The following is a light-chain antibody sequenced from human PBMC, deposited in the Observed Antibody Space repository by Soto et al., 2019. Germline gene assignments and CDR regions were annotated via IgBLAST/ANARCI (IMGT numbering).Light chain of an antibody. CDR2: SNN. CDR3: AGWDDSLNGRV. CDR1: SSNIGPNT. J-gene: IGLJ3*02. Sequence: QPVLTQPPSASGTPGQRVTISCSGSSSNIGPNTVNWYQQLPGTAPKLLIYSNNQRPSGVPDRFSGSKSGTSASLVISGLQSEDEADYYCAGWDDSLNGRVFGGGTKLTVL. V-gene: IGLV1-44*01.